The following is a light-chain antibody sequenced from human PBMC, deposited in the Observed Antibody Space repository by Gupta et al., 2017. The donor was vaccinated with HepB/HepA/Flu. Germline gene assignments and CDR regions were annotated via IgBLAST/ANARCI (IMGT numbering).Light chain of an antibody. V-gene: IGLV3-21*03. CDR1: KIGSKR. Sequence: SYVLTPPPSVSVAPGKTATITCGGNKIGSKRVHWYQQKPGQAPVLVVHDDSDRPSGIPERFSGSNSGNTATLTIRRVEAGDEADYHCQVWDSSSDHVVFGGGTKLTVL. J-gene: IGLJ2*01. CDR3: QVWDSSSDHVV. CDR2: DDS.